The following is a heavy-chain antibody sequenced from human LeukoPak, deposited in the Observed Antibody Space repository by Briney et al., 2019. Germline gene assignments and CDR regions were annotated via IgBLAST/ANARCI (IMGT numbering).Heavy chain of an antibody. CDR3: ARDHPYYDSSGYPVGFDY. CDR2: IYTSGST. D-gene: IGHD3-22*01. V-gene: IGHV4-4*07. J-gene: IGHJ4*02. CDR1: GGSISSYY. Sequence: PSETLSLTCTVSGGSISSYYWSWIRQPAGKGLEWIGRIYTSGSTNYNPSLKSRVTMSVDTSKNQFSLKLSSVTAADTAVYYCARDHPYYDSSGYPVGFDYWGQGTLVTVSS.